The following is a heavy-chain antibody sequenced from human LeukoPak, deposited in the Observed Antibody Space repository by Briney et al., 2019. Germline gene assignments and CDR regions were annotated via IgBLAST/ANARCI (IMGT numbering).Heavy chain of an antibody. D-gene: IGHD3-3*01. CDR1: GFTFNRAW. V-gene: IGHV3-15*01. CDR2: TISETDGGTT. Sequence: GGSLRLSCETSGFTFNRAWMSWVRQSPGKGLEWVGRTISETDGGTTDYAAPVKGRFFISRDDSQQTLYLQMNNLKTEDTAVYYCVADDGVRFLEVDYWGLGTLVTVSS. CDR3: VADDGVRFLEVDY. J-gene: IGHJ4*02.